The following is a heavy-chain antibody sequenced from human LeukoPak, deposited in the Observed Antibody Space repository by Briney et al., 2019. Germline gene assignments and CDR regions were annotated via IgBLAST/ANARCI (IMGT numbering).Heavy chain of an antibody. J-gene: IGHJ4*02. CDR2: IYYSGST. CDR1: GGSISSYY. D-gene: IGHD3-22*01. V-gene: IGHV4-59*08. Sequence: SETLSLTCTVSGGSISSYYWSWIRQPPGKGLEWIGYIYYSGSTNYNPSLKSRVTISVDTSKNQFSLRLSSVTAADTAVYYCARHSDYYDSSGYYPNPIDYWGQGTLVTVSS. CDR3: ARHSDYYDSSGYYPNPIDY.